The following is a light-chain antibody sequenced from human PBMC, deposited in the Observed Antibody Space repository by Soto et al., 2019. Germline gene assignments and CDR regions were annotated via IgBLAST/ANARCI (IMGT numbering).Light chain of an antibody. CDR2: AAS. Sequence: DIQMTQSPSSLSASVGDRVTITCRASQTISNYLNWYQKKPGKAPKLLIYAASTLQRGVPSRFSGSGSGTDFTLTIGSLQPEDSATYYCQQSYSPPPIPFGQGTRLEIK. V-gene: IGKV1-39*01. CDR3: QQSYSPPPIP. J-gene: IGKJ5*01. CDR1: QTISNY.